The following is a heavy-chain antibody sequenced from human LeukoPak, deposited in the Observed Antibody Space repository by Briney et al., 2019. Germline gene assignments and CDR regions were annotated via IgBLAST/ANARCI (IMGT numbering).Heavy chain of an antibody. V-gene: IGHV4-39*01. Sequence: PSETLSLTCTVSGGSIRSSCYYWGWIRQPPGKGLEWIGSIYYSGSTYYNASLKSRGTISVDTSKNQFSLKLNSVTAADTAVYFCARQVVAVAGTGYSDYWGQGTLVTVSS. CDR3: ARQVVAVAGTGYSDY. D-gene: IGHD6-19*01. J-gene: IGHJ4*02. CDR2: IYYSGST. CDR1: GGSIRSSCYY.